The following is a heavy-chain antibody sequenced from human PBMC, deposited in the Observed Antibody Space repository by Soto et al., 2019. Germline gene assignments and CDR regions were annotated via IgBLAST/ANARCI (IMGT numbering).Heavy chain of an antibody. D-gene: IGHD3-3*01. CDR1: GFTFTSSA. CDR2: IVVGSGNT. CDR3: AAGLGGDFWRVDPLFDY. J-gene: IGHJ4*02. Sequence: SVKVSCKASGFTFTSSAVQWVRQALGQRLEWIGWIVVGSGNTNYAQKFQERVTITRDMSTSTAYMELSSLRSEDTAVYYCAAGLGGDFWRVDPLFDYWGQGKLVTVSS. V-gene: IGHV1-58*01.